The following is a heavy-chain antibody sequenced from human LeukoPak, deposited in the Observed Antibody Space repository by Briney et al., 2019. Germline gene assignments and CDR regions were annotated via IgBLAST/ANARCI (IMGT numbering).Heavy chain of an antibody. CDR1: GFTFSSYA. CDR2: SSGSGGST. CDR3: AKMYSSGWYFDY. J-gene: IGHJ4*02. V-gene: IGHV3-23*01. Sequence: GGSPRLSCAASGFTFSSYAVSWVRQAAGKGLEWVSASSGSGGSTYYADSVKGRLTISRDNSKNTLYLQMNSLRAEDTAVYYCAKMYSSGWYFDYWGQGTLVTVSS. D-gene: IGHD6-19*01.